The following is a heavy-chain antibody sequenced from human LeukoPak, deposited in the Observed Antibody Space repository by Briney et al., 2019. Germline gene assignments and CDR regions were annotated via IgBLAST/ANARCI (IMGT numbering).Heavy chain of an antibody. D-gene: IGHD3-3*01. CDR2: ISAYNGNT. V-gene: IGHV1-18*01. CDR1: GYPFTSYG. Sequence: ASVKVSRKASGYPFTSYGTSWVRQAPGHGRERMGWISAYNGNTNYAQKLQGRVTMTTDTSTSTAYMELRSLRSDDTAVYYCARWVWSGYYYYYYYMYVWGKGTTVTVSS. J-gene: IGHJ6*03. CDR3: ARWVWSGYYYYYYYMYV.